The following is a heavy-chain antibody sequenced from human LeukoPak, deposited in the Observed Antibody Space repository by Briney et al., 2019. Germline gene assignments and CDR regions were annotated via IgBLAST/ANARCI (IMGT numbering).Heavy chain of an antibody. D-gene: IGHD3-16*01. Sequence: ASVKVSCKALGYPFTAFSLHWVRQAPGQGPEWMAIINPGIFTTTYAQKLQDRITVTSDTSTATVYMELRSLRLEDTAVYFCARDWAHGSFDLWVQGTLVTVSS. J-gene: IGHJ4*02. CDR2: INPGIFTT. CDR1: GYPFTAFS. CDR3: ARDWAHGSFDL. V-gene: IGHV1-46*01.